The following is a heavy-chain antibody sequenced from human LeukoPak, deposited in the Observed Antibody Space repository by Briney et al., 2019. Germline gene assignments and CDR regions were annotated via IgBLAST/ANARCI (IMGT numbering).Heavy chain of an antibody. V-gene: IGHV3-9*03. CDR2: ISWNSGSI. D-gene: IGHD6-19*01. CDR1: GFTFDDYA. Sequence: GRSPRLSCAASGFTFDDYAMHWVRQAPGKGLEWVSGISWNSGSIGYADSVKGRFTISRDNAKNSLYLQMNSLRAEDMALYYCAKGLSSGWLDWFDPWGQGTLVTVSS. CDR3: AKGLSSGWLDWFDP. J-gene: IGHJ5*02.